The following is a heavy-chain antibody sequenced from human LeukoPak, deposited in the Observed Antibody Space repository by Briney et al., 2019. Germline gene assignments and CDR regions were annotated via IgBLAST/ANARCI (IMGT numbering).Heavy chain of an antibody. CDR1: GGSISSYY. V-gene: IGHV4-59*01. CDR2: IYYSGST. D-gene: IGHD2-15*01. Sequence: SETLSLTCTVSGGSISSYYWSWIRQPPEKGLEWIGYIYYSGSTNYNPSLKSRVTTSVDTSKNQFSLKLSSVTAADTAVYYCARWRTYCSGGSCCGRPYYYYYGMDVWGQGTTVTVSS. CDR3: ARWRTYCSGGSCCGRPYYYYYGMDV. J-gene: IGHJ6*02.